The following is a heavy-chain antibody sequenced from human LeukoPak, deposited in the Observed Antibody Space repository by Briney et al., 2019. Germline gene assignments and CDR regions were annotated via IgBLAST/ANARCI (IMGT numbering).Heavy chain of an antibody. CDR2: ISYDGSNK. CDR1: GFTFSSYA. CDR3: ARAYDYGDSSFRATFDY. V-gene: IGHV3-30-3*01. J-gene: IGHJ4*02. Sequence: PGGSLRLSCAASGFTFSSYAMHWVRQAPGKGLEWVAVISYDGSNKYYADSVKGRFSISRDNAKNSLYLQMNSLRDEDTAVYYCARAYDYGDSSFRATFDYWGQGTLVTVSS. D-gene: IGHD4-17*01.